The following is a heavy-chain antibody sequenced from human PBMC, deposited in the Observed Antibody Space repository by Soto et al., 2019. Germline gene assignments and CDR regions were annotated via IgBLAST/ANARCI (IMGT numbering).Heavy chain of an antibody. CDR3: ARDSDYDFWSGPRAPYKCYYYYGMDV. D-gene: IGHD3-3*01. J-gene: IGHJ6*02. CDR1: GGTFSSYA. V-gene: IGHV1-69*13. CDR2: IIPIFGTA. Sequence: SVKVSCKASGGTFSSYAISWVRQAPGQGLEWMGGIIPIFGTANYAQKSQGRVTITADESTSTAYMELSSLRSEDTAVYYCARDSDYDFWSGPRAPYKCYYYYGMDVWGQGTTVTVSS.